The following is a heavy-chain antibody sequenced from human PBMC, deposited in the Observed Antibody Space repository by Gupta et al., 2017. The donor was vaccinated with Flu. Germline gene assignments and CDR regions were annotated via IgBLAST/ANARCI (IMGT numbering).Heavy chain of an antibody. J-gene: IGHJ6*02. V-gene: IGHV3-48*04. CDR3: ARAKPAYYNFALDV. Sequence: MNWVRQAPGKGLEWLSYISSTGETTYYAESVEGRFSVSRDNAKKSLYLEMNGLRAEDTAVFYCARAKPAYYNFALDVWGQGTTVIVSS. D-gene: IGHD3-10*01. CDR2: ISSTGETT.